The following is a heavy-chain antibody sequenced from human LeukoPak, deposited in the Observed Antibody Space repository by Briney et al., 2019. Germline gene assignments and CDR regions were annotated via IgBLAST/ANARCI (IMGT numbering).Heavy chain of an antibody. CDR3: ARDRPKGGDFDY. CDR1: GYTFTSYA. V-gene: IGHV1-3*01. Sequence: ASVKVSCKASGYTFTSYAMHWVRQAPGQRLEWMGWINAGNGNTKYSQKFQGRVTITSDTSASTAYMELSSLRSEDAAVYYCARDRPKGGDFDYWGQGTLVTVSS. CDR2: INAGNGNT. J-gene: IGHJ4*02.